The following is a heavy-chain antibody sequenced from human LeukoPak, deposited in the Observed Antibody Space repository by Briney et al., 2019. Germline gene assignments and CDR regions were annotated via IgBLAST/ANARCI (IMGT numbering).Heavy chain of an antibody. CDR2: IYTSGST. CDR1: GGAISSYY. Sequence: PSETLSLTCTVSGGAISSYYLSWIRQPAGKGLEYIGRIYTSGSTKYNPSLKSRVTMSVDTSKNQFYLKLSSVTAADTAVYSCASDRRQDHDAFDIWGQGTLVTVSS. D-gene: IGHD2-15*01. V-gene: IGHV4-4*07. J-gene: IGHJ3*02. CDR3: ASDRRQDHDAFDI.